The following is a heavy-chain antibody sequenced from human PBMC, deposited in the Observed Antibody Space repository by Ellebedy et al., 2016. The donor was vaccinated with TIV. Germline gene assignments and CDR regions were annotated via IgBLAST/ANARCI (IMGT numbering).Heavy chain of an antibody. CDR3: ARGETYCWECLDY. V-gene: IGHV4-34*01. Sequence: GSLRLXXGVHGGSFSGYFWTWIRQPPGKGLEWIGEINHIGSSTYNPSLNSRVTMSFDTSKNEFSLNLRSVTAADTAIYYCARGETYCWECLDYWGQGTLVTVSS. CDR1: GGSFSGYF. J-gene: IGHJ4*02. CDR2: INHIGSS. D-gene: IGHD2-8*02.